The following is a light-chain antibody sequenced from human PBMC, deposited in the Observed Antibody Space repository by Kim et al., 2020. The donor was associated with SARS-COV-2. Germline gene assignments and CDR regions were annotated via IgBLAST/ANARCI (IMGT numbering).Light chain of an antibody. CDR2: GAS. CDR3: QQYDNWPFT. V-gene: IGKV3-15*01. Sequence: VSPGKRATLSCRASQSVNNNLAWYQQRSGQAPRPLISGASTRAAGVPARFSGGGSGTDFTLTISSLQSEDFAVYYCQQYDNWPFTFGPGTKVDIK. CDR1: QSVNNN. J-gene: IGKJ3*01.